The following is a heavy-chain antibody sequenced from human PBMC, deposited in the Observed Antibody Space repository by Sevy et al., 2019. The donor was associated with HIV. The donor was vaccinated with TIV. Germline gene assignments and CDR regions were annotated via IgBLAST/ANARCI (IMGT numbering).Heavy chain of an antibody. D-gene: IGHD3-10*01. Sequence: GGSLRLSCAASGFTFSIYTMNWVRQAPGKGLEWVSSISSSSSYIYYTDSVKGRFSISRDNAKNALFLQMNSLRAEDTAVYYWARSLGNYYGSGTYQEDRFDPWGQGTLVTVSS. CDR2: ISSSSSYI. V-gene: IGHV3-21*01. J-gene: IGHJ5*02. CDR1: GFTFSIYT. CDR3: ARSLGNYYGSGTYQEDRFDP.